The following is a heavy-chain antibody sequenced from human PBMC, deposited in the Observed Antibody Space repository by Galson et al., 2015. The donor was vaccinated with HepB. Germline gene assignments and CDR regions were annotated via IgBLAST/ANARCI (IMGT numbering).Heavy chain of an antibody. D-gene: IGHD5-18*01. CDR1: GYSFMKYG. CDR3: ARARYGSSPPDF. CDR2: ISGYNDNT. J-gene: IGHJ4*02. V-gene: IGHV1-18*01. Sequence: SVKVSCKASGYSFMKYGISWVRQAPGQGLEWVGWISGYNDNTNYAQKFQGRVTMTTDTSTSTAYMDLGSLRSDDTAVYYCARARYGSSPPDFWGQGTLVTVSS.